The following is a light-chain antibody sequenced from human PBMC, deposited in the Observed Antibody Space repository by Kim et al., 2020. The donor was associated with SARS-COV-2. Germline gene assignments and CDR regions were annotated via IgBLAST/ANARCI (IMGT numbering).Light chain of an antibody. CDR1: SSNIGSNT. CDR3: AAWDDSLNGPV. J-gene: IGLJ2*01. CDR2: SNK. V-gene: IGLV1-44*01. Sequence: GQRVTSSCSGSSSNIGSNTVNWCQQLPGTAPKRLIYSNKQRPTGVPDRISGSKSGTSASLAISGLQSEDEADYYCAAWDDSLNGPVFGGGTQLTVL.